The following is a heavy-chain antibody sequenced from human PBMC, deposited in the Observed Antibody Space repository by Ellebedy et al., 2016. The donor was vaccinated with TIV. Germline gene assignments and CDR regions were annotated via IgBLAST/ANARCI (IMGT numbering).Heavy chain of an antibody. CDR1: GFTLNNYW. J-gene: IGHJ2*01. CDR2: INEDGTKK. Sequence: GESLKISCTASGFTLNNYWMTWVRQAPGKGLEWVANINEDGTKKHYVASVRGRFTISRDYAGNLLFLQMNSLGAEDTAVYYCARAIYGASYLWGRGTLVTVSS. V-gene: IGHV3-7*01. D-gene: IGHD4-17*01. CDR3: ARAIYGASYL.